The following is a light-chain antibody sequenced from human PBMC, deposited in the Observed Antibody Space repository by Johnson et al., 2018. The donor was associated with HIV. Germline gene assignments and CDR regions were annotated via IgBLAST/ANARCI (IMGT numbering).Light chain of an antibody. CDR3: GAWDSSLSAHYV. Sequence: QSVLTQPPSVSAAPGQTVTISCSGSSSNIGNNYVSWYQQLPGTAPRLLIYENNKRPSGIPDRFSASESGTSATLGITGLQTGDEADYYCGAWDSSLSAHYVFGTGTKVTVL. V-gene: IGLV1-51*01. J-gene: IGLJ1*01. CDR2: ENN. CDR1: SSNIGNNY.